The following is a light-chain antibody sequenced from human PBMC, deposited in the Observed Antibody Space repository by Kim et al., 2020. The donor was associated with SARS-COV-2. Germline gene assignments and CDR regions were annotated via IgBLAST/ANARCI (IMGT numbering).Light chain of an antibody. J-gene: IGKJ1*01. Sequence: EIVLTQSPGTLSLSPGERATLSCRASQSLSSTYLAWYQQKPGQAPTLLIYGASSRAIGIPDRFGGSGSGTDFTLTINRLEPEDFAVYYCQQYSSSPWTFGQGTMVEIK. V-gene: IGKV3-20*01. CDR3: QQYSSSPWT. CDR2: GAS. CDR1: QSLSSTY.